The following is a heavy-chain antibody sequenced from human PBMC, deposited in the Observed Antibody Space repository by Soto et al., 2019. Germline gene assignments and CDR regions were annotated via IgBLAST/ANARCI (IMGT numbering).Heavy chain of an antibody. J-gene: IGHJ4*02. CDR2: FSLSGTT. V-gene: IGHV4-4*07. Sequence: SETLSLTCTVSGASITGTSYWSWIRQPAGKGLEWIGRFSLSGTTNYNPSLRSRVTTSADVSKNQFSLRLTSVTAADTALYYCARGMTPPGAPAWYYFDSWGQGTLVTVSS. CDR1: GASITGTSY. CDR3: ARGMTPPGAPAWYYFDS. D-gene: IGHD2-8*02.